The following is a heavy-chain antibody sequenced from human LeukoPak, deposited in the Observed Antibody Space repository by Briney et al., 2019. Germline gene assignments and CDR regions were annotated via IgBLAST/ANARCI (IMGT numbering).Heavy chain of an antibody. CDR2: ISYDGSNK. CDR3: AGTCSGGSCYYQHFDC. V-gene: IGHV3-30-3*01. Sequence: PGRSLRLSCAASGFTFSSYAMHWVRQAPGKGLEWVAVISYDGSNKYYADSVKGRFTISRDNSKNTLYLQMNSLRAEDTAVYYCAGTCSGGSCYYQHFDCWGQGTLVTVSS. J-gene: IGHJ4*02. CDR1: GFTFSSYA. D-gene: IGHD2-15*01.